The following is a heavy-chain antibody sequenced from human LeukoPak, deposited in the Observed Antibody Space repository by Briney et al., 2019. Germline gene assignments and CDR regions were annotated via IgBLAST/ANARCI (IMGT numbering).Heavy chain of an antibody. J-gene: IGHJ4*02. CDR3: ARDLRIAVAGPFDY. V-gene: IGHV1-18*01. CDR1: GYTFTSYG. Sequence: ASVKVSCKASGYTFTSYGISWVRHAPGQGLEWMGWISAYNGNTNYAQKLQGRVTMTTDTSTSTAYMELRSLRCDDTAVYYCARDLRIAVAGPFDYWGQGTLVTVSS. D-gene: IGHD6-19*01. CDR2: ISAYNGNT.